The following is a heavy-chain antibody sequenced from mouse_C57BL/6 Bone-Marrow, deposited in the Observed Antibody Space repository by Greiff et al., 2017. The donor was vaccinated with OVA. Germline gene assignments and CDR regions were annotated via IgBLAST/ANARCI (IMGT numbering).Heavy chain of an antibody. CDR3: ARLGSSCAMDY. D-gene: IGHD1-1*01. CDR2: ITRDGGST. CDR1: EYEFPSHD. V-gene: IGHV5-2*01. J-gene: IGHJ4*01. Sequence: DVKLQESGGGLVQPGESLKLSCESNEYEFPSHDMSWVRTTPEKRLELVAAITRDGGSTYYPDTMERRFIISRDNTKKTLYLQMSSLRSEDTALYYCARLGSSCAMDYWGQGTSVTVSS.